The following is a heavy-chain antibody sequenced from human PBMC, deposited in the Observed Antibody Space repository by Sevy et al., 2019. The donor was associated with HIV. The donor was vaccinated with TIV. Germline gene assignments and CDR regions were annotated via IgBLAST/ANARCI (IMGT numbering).Heavy chain of an antibody. D-gene: IGHD3-10*01. CDR1: GYTFTSYD. CDR2: MNPNSGNT. V-gene: IGHV1-8*03. CDR3: ARSRRWGIYYYGSGSSQRDAFDI. J-gene: IGHJ3*02. Sequence: ASVKVSCKASGYTFTSYDINWVRQATGQGLEWMGWMNPNSGNTGYAQKFQGRVTSTRNTSISTAYMELSSLRSEDTAVDYCARSRRWGIYYYGSGSSQRDAFDIWGQGTMVTVSS.